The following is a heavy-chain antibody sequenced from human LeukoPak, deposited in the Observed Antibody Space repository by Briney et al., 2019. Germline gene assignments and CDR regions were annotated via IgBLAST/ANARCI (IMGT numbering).Heavy chain of an antibody. CDR3: ARSGLDSRYYFGMDV. CDR1: GGSISSYY. D-gene: IGHD5-12*01. J-gene: IGHJ6*02. CDR2: IYYSGST. Sequence: SETLSLSCTVSGGSISSYYWSWIRQPPGGGLEWIGYIYYSGSTNYNPSLKRRVTISLDTSKSQFSLKLRPVTAADTAVYYCARSGLDSRYYFGMDVWGQGTTVTVSS. V-gene: IGHV4-59*01.